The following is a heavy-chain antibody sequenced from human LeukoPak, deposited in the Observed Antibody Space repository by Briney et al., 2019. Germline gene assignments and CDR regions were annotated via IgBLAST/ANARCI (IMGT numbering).Heavy chain of an antibody. D-gene: IGHD3-10*01. V-gene: IGHV4-34*01. CDR3: AKSNGYGLVDI. CDR2: INHSGST. J-gene: IGHJ3*02. Sequence: SETLSLTCAVYGGSFSGYYWSWIRQPPGKGLEWIGEINHSGSTNYNPSLKSRVTISLDTSRNQFSLKLNSVTAADTAVYYCAKSNGYGLVDIWGQGTVVTVSS. CDR1: GGSFSGYY.